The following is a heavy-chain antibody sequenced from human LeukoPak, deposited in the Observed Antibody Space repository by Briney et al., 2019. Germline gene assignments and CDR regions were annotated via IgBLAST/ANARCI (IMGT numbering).Heavy chain of an antibody. CDR3: AREGRITFGGVIVPIFDY. D-gene: IGHD3-16*02. V-gene: IGHV3-66*01. Sequence: GGSLRLSCAASGFTLSKHWMTWVRQAPGKGLEWVSVIYSGGSTYYADSVKGRLTISRDNSKNTLYLQMNSLRAEDTAVYYCAREGRITFGGVIVPIFDYWGQGTLVTVSS. CDR2: IYSGGST. J-gene: IGHJ4*02. CDR1: GFTLSKHW.